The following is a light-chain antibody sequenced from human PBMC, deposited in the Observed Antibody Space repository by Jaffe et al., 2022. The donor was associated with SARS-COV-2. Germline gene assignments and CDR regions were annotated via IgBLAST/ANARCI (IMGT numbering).Light chain of an antibody. Sequence: QSALTQPPSVSGSPGQSVTISCTGTSSDVGSYNRVSWYQQPPGTAPKLMIYEVSNRPSGVPDRFSGSKSGNTASLTISGLQAEDEADYYCSSYTSRSLYVFGTGTRVTVL. CDR2: EVS. V-gene: IGLV2-18*02. CDR3: SSYTSRSLYV. CDR1: SSDVGSYNR. J-gene: IGLJ1*01.